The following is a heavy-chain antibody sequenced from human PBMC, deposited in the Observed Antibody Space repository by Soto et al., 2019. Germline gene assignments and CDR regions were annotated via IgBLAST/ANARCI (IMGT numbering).Heavy chain of an antibody. J-gene: IGHJ3*01. CDR3: SMGSWSAETFDV. D-gene: IGHD2-2*01. CDR2: IIPMLPVT. Sequence: QVHLIQSGAEVKKPGSSVKVSCKAAGGTFNTYTLFWVRQAPGHGLEWMGRIIPMLPVTNSAQKFQGRLTLTAHKSTGTAFMELTSLTSDDTAVYYCSMGSWSAETFDVWGQGTMVPVSS. V-gene: IGHV1-69*02. CDR1: GGTFNTYT.